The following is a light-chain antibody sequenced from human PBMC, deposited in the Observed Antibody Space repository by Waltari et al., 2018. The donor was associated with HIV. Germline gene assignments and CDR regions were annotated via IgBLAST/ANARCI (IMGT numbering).Light chain of an antibody. J-gene: IGLJ3*02. CDR3: ESYTSTSVWV. Sequence: QSALTQPASVSGSPGQSITISCTGSSHDVGGYNYVSWYQQHPGKAPRLMIYDVSTRPSGFSDRFSGSKSGDTASLTISGLQPEDEADYYCESYTSTSVWVFGGGTRLTVL. V-gene: IGLV2-14*03. CDR1: SHDVGGYNY. CDR2: DVS.